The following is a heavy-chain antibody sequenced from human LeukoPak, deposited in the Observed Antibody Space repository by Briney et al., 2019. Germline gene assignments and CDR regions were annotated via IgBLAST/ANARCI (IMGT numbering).Heavy chain of an antibody. CDR3: ARGPPGRGYSYAFRVWFDP. Sequence: SETLSLTCTVSGVSISSNNWWSWVRQPPGKGLEWIGEIYHSGNTNYNPSLKSRVTISVDTSKNQFSLKLSSVTAADTAVYYCARGPPGRGYSYAFRVWFDPWGQGTLVTVSS. CDR1: GVSISSNNW. D-gene: IGHD5-18*01. J-gene: IGHJ5*02. CDR2: IYHSGNT. V-gene: IGHV4-4*02.